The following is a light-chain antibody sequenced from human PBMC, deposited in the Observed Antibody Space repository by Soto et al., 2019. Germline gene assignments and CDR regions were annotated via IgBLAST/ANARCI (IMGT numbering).Light chain of an antibody. CDR1: QSITYW. CDR2: DVF. J-gene: IGKJ2*01. CDR3: QQYHSFSFT. V-gene: IGKV1-5*01. Sequence: DIQMTQSPSSLSASVGDRVTITCRASQSITYWLAWYQQKPGRAPKLLIYDVFNLQSGVPSRFSGSGSGTEFTLTISSLQPDDSATYHGQQYHSFSFTFGLGTKLEIK.